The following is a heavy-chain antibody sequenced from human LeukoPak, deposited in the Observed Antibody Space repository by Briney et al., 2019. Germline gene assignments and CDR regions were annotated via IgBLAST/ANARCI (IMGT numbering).Heavy chain of an antibody. V-gene: IGHV1-18*01. CDR3: AREEITMVRGVIITQTGLCDY. D-gene: IGHD3-10*01. J-gene: IGHJ4*02. CDR1: GYTFTSYG. CDR2: ISAYNGNT. Sequence: ASVKVSCKASGYTFTSYGISWVRQAPGQGLEWMGWISAYNGNTNYAQKLQGRVTVTTDTSTSTAYMELRSLRSDDTAVYYCAREEITMVRGVIITQTGLCDYWGQGTLVTVSS.